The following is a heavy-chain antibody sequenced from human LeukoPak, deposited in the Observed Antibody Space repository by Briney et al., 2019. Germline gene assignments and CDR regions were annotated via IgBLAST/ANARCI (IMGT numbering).Heavy chain of an antibody. CDR1: GGTISSYS. CDR3: ARDRGTTGSIWFDP. CDR2: IIPIFGTA. D-gene: IGHD1-1*01. V-gene: IGHV1-69*05. J-gene: IGHJ5*02. Sequence: GSSVKVSCKASGGTISSYSISWVRQAPGQGLEWMGGIIPIFGTANYAQKFQGRVTNTTDESTSTGYMELSSLRSEDTAVYYCARDRGTTGSIWFDPWGQGTLVTVSS.